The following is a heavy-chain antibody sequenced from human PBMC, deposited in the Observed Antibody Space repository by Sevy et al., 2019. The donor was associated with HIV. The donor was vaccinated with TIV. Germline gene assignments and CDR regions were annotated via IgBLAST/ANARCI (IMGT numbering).Heavy chain of an antibody. D-gene: IGHD3-22*01. Sequence: ASVKVSCKASGYTFTSYYMHWVRQAPGQGLEWMGIINPSGGSTSYAQKFQGRVTMTRDTSTSTVYMELSSLRSEDMAVYYCARDGYYYDSSGYYDAFDIWGQGTMVTVSS. J-gene: IGHJ3*02. CDR1: GYTFTSYY. CDR2: INPSGGST. V-gene: IGHV1-46*03. CDR3: ARDGYYYDSSGYYDAFDI.